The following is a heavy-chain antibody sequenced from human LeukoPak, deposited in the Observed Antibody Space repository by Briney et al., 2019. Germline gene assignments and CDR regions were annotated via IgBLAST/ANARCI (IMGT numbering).Heavy chain of an antibody. CDR1: GFSFSSHG. J-gene: IGHJ2*01. V-gene: IGHV3-23*01. Sequence: GGSLRLSCAASGFSFSSHGMSWVRQAPWKGPEWVSSISGSDYTYYADSVKGRFTISRDNSKNTLYLQMNSLRAGDTAIYYCAKIGVIGNWYYDVWGRGTLVTVSS. D-gene: IGHD3-10*01. CDR2: ISGSDYT. CDR3: AKIGVIGNWYYDV.